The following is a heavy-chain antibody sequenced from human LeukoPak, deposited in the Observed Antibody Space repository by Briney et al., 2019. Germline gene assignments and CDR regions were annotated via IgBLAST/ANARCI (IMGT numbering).Heavy chain of an antibody. CDR1: GDSISSGIHY. CDR3: ARGIAARY. J-gene: IGHJ4*02. Sequence: SETLSLTCTVSGDSISSGIHYWSWIRQPAGKGLEWIGRIYTSGSTYYNPSLKSRVTISLDTSKNQFSLKLSSVTAADTAVYYCARGIAARYWGQGTLVTVSS. CDR2: IYTSGST. D-gene: IGHD6-13*01. V-gene: IGHV4-61*02.